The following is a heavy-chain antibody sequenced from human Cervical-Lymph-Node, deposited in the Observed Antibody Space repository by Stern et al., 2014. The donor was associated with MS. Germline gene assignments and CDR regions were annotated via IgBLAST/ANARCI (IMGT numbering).Heavy chain of an antibody. CDR1: GYTFTNYG. D-gene: IGHD1-26*01. J-gene: IGHJ4*02. CDR2: ISTYNGRE. V-gene: IGHV1-18*01. Sequence: VQLVESGAEVKKPGASVKVSCKPTGYTFTNYGISWVRQAPGQGLEWMGWISTYNGRENYAQKPQGRLPMPRDTSTSTAYMDLRSLTSDDTAVYYCARRSGSYSFDYWGQGTLVTVSS. CDR3: ARRSGSYSFDY.